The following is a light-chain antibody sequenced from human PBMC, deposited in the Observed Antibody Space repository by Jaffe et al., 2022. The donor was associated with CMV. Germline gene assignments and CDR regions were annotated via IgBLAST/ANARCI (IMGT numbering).Light chain of an antibody. V-gene: IGLV1-44*01. CDR2: NNN. CDR3: AAWDDSLNGVV. Sequence: QSVLTQPPSASGTPGQRVTISCSGSSSNIGSNNVNWYQQLPGTAPKLLIYNNNQRPSGVPDRLSGSKSGTSASLAISGLQSEDEAGYYCAAWDDSLNGVVFGGGTKLTVL. CDR1: SSNIGSNN. J-gene: IGLJ2*01.